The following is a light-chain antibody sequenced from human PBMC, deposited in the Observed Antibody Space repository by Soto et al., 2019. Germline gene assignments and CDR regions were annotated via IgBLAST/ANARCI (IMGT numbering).Light chain of an antibody. Sequence: QSVLTQPPSASGTPGQRVTISCSGSSSNIGSNAVNWYRQLPGTAPKLLIHTNDQRPSGVPDRFSGSQSGTSASLAISGLQSEDEAEYYCATWGDSLSGVVFGGGTKLTVL. CDR3: ATWGDSLSGVV. CDR1: SSNIGSNA. CDR2: TND. J-gene: IGLJ2*01. V-gene: IGLV1-44*01.